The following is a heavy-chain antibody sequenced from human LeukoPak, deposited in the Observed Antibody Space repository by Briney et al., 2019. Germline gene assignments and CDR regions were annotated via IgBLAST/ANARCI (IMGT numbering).Heavy chain of an antibody. D-gene: IGHD4-17*01. J-gene: IGHJ4*02. V-gene: IGHV1-3*01. CDR2: INAGNGNR. Sequence: ASVKVSCKASGYTFTNYVMHWVRQAPGQRLERMGWINAGNGNRKYSPNFEGRVTITRDTPASTAYMELSSLGSEDTAVYYCARETTVFFDYWGQGTLVTVSS. CDR3: ARETTVFFDY. CDR1: GYTFTNYV.